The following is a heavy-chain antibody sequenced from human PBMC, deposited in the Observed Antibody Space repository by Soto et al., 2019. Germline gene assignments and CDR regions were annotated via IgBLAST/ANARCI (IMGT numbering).Heavy chain of an antibody. Sequence: KTSETLSLTCTVSGGSISSYYWSWIRQPPGKGLEWIGYIYYSGSTNYNPSLKSRVTISVDTSKNQFSLKLSSVTAADTAVYYCARVIGYCSGGSCYPGDVYNWFDPWGQGTLVTVSS. D-gene: IGHD2-15*01. CDR2: IYYSGST. CDR3: ARVIGYCSGGSCYPGDVYNWFDP. V-gene: IGHV4-59*01. CDR1: GGSISSYY. J-gene: IGHJ5*02.